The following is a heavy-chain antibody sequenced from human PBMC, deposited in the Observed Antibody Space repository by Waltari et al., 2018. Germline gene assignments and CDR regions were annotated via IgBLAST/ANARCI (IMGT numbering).Heavy chain of an antibody. Sequence: QVQLQESGPGLVKPSQTLSLPCPVPGGSLSRGRFPGNWIRQPAGKGLEWVGRIYKNGDTTYNPSLKSRVTLSLDTSKNQFSLELTSMTAADTATYYCAREVVPAALGFGDFDYWGRGTLVTVSS. CDR3: AREVVPAALGFGDFDY. CDR1: GGSLSRGRFP. CDR2: IYKNGDT. D-gene: IGHD2-2*01. J-gene: IGHJ4*02. V-gene: IGHV4-61*02.